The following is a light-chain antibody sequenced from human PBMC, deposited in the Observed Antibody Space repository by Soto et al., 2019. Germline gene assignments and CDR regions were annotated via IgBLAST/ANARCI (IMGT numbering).Light chain of an antibody. V-gene: IGKV3-20*01. CDR2: GAS. CDR1: QSVSSSS. CDR3: QQYGSSPRT. Sequence: EIVLTQSPGTLSLSPGERATLSCRASQSVSSSSLAWYQQKPGQAPRLLIYGASSRATGIPDRFSGSGSGTDFTLTISRLEPEDFAVYYCQQYGSSPRTFGQGTKVESK. J-gene: IGKJ1*01.